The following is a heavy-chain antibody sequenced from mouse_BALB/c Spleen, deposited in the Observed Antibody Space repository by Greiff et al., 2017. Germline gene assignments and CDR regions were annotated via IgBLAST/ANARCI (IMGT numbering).Heavy chain of an antibody. D-gene: IGHD2-10*01. CDR2: ISSGGST. CDR3: ARGPPLLYYFDY. Sequence: EVQVVESGGGLVKPGGSLKLSCAASGFTFSSYAMSWVRQTPEKRLEWVASISSGGSTYYPDSVKGRFTISRDNARNILYLQMSSLRSEDTAMYYCARGPPLLYYFDYWGQGTTLTVSS. V-gene: IGHV5-6-5*01. J-gene: IGHJ2*01. CDR1: GFTFSSYA.